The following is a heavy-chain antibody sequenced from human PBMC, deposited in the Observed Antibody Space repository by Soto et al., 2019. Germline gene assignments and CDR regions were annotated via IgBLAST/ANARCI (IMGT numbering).Heavy chain of an antibody. CDR1: GFTFSSYG. V-gene: IGHV3-33*01. CDR2: IWYDGSNK. CDR3: AREVVVTATLDY. D-gene: IGHD2-21*02. Sequence: PGGSLRLSCAASGFTFSSYGMHWVRQAPGKGLEWVAVIWYDGSNKYYADSVKGRFTISRDNSKNTLYLQMNSLRAEDTAVYYCAREVVVTATLDYWGQGTLVTVSS. J-gene: IGHJ4*02.